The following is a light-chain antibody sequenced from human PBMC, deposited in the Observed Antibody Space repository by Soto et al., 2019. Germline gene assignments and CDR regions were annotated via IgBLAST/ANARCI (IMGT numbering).Light chain of an antibody. CDR2: EVA. J-gene: IGLJ1*01. Sequence: QSVLTQPASVSGYPGQSITISCTGTSSDVGGSKYVSWYQQHPGEAPKLILYEVAYRPSGVSNRFSGAKSGNTASVTVSGLRAEDEAAYYCSSKTSSGTLYVFGTGTKVTVL. CDR3: SSKTSSGTLYV. CDR1: SSDVGGSKY. V-gene: IGLV2-14*01.